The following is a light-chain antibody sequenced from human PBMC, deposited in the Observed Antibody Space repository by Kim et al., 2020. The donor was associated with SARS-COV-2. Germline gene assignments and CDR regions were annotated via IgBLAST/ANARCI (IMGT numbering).Light chain of an antibody. CDR2: QDN. J-gene: IGLJ3*02. CDR3: QAWDSSTVV. Sequence: SSDLTQPPSVSVSPGQTATITCSGDKLGNKYVCWYQQRPGQSPVLIIYQDNTRPSGIPGRFSGTNSGNTATLTISGTQAMDEADYYCQAWDSSTVVFGGGTQLTVL. V-gene: IGLV3-1*01. CDR1: KLGNKY.